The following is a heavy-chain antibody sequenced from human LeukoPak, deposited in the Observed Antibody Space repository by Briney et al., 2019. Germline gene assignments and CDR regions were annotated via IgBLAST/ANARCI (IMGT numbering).Heavy chain of an antibody. J-gene: IGHJ4*02. CDR1: GFTFSSYA. D-gene: IGHD3/OR15-3a*01. CDR3: ARDDFWTASYSY. Sequence: PGGSLRLSCAASGFTFSSYAMSWVRQAPGTGLEWVSAISGSGGSTYYADSVKGRFTISRDNSKNTLYLQMNSLTAEDTAVSDCARDDFWTASYSYWGQGTPVTVSS. CDR2: ISGSGGST. V-gene: IGHV3-23*01.